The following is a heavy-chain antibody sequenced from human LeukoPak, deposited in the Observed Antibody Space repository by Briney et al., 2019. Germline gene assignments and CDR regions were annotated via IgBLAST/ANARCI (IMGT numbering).Heavy chain of an antibody. CDR3: ARVPSGGPFDY. V-gene: IGHV1-18*01. CDR2: ISTYNGNT. CDR1: GYSFTSYG. D-gene: IGHD2-15*01. Sequence: GASVKVSCKASGYSFTSYGINWVRQAPGQGPEWMGWISTYNGNTNYAQRLQGRVTMTTDTSTSTAYMELRSLTADDTAVYYCARVPSGGPFDYWGQGTLVTVSS. J-gene: IGHJ4*02.